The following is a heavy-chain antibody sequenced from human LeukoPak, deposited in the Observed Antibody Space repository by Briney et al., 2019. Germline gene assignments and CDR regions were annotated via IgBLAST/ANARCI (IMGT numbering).Heavy chain of an antibody. D-gene: IGHD3-10*01. Sequence: ASVKVSCKASGYTFTSYGISWVRQAPGQGLEWMGWISAYNGNTNYAQKLQGRVTMTIDTSTSTAYMELRSLRSDDTAVYYCARDYYGSGSYFNGWFDPWGQGTLVTVSS. V-gene: IGHV1-18*01. J-gene: IGHJ5*02. CDR1: GYTFTSYG. CDR3: ARDYYGSGSYFNGWFDP. CDR2: ISAYNGNT.